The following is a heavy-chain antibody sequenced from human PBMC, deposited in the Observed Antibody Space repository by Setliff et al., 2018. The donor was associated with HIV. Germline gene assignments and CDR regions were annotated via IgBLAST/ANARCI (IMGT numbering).Heavy chain of an antibody. Sequence: PSETLSLTCTVSGGSISGGGYYWTWIRQYPGRGLEWIGYIYYSGTTYYNPSLKSRATVSVDTSKNQFSLILTSVTAADTAVYYCARDRRSIFGVDTKNWFDPWGQGTLVTVSS. CDR1: GGSISGGGYY. J-gene: IGHJ5*02. V-gene: IGHV4-31*03. D-gene: IGHD3-3*01. CDR3: ARDRRSIFGVDTKNWFDP. CDR2: IYYSGTT.